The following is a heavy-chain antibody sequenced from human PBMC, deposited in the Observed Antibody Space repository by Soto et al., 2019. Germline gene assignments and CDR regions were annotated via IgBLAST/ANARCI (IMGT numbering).Heavy chain of an antibody. D-gene: IGHD1-7*01. CDR3: ASRDPGTSVDY. Sequence: SETLSLTCAVSGGSFTSNNCWTWFRQPPGQGLEWIGEIYRTGSTNYNPSPKSRVTISLDKSENQFSLKVTSLTAADTAVYSCASRDPGTSVDYWGQGTLVTVSS. J-gene: IGHJ4*02. CDR2: IYRTGST. CDR1: GGSFTSNNC. V-gene: IGHV4-4*02.